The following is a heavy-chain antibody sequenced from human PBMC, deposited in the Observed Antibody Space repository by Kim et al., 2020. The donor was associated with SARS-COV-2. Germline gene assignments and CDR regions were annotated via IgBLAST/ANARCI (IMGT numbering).Heavy chain of an antibody. V-gene: IGHV4-39*02. Sequence: SETLSLTCTVSGGSISTSSYYWGWIRQPPGKGLEWIGNIYYSGNTYYNSSLKSRVTIFLDTSKNHFTLKLSSVTAADTAVYYCARALDYYDRSAYYDWGQGTLVTVSS. CDR2: IYYSGNT. CDR3: ARALDYYDRSAYYD. CDR1: GGSISTSSYY. J-gene: IGHJ4*02. D-gene: IGHD3-22*01.